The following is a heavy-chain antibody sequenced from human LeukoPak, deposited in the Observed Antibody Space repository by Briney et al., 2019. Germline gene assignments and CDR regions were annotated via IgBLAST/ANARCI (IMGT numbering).Heavy chain of an antibody. J-gene: IGHJ1*01. CDR2: MNPSSGNT. D-gene: IGHD1-1*01. CDR3: ARVLGSISH. Sequence: ASVKVSCKASGYTFSACDINWVRQAAGQGLEWMGWMNPSSGNTGFAHKFQGRVTMTRDTSINTAYMELSSLRSEDTAVYYCARVLGSISHWGQGPLVTVSS. CDR1: GYTFSACD. V-gene: IGHV1-8*01.